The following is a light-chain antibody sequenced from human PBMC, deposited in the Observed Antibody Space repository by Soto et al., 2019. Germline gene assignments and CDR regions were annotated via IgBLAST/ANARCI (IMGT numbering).Light chain of an antibody. J-gene: IGKJ1*01. CDR2: AAS. Sequence: DIQLTQSPSSLSASVGDTVTITCRASQTVSRYLNWYQQKSGTATKLLIYAASTLHTGVPSRFSGRGSGTDFTLTINNLQREDFADYFCQQTYSNLWTFGQGTKVEIK. V-gene: IGKV1-39*01. CDR3: QQTYSNLWT. CDR1: QTVSRY.